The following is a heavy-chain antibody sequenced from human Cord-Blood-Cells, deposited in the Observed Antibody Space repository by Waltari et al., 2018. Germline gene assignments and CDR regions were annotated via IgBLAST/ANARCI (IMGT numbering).Heavy chain of an antibody. D-gene: IGHD2-15*01. CDR2: TYYRSKWYN. J-gene: IGHJ5*02. Sequence: QVQLQQSGPGLVKPSQTLSLTCAISGDSVSSNSAAWNWIRQSPSRGLEWLGRTYYRSKWYNDYAVSVKSRITINPDTSKNQVSLQLNSVTPEDTAVYYCARDASPIVVVVAAGWFDPWGQGTLVTVSS. CDR1: GDSVSSNSAA. V-gene: IGHV6-1*01. CDR3: ARDASPIVVVVAAGWFDP.